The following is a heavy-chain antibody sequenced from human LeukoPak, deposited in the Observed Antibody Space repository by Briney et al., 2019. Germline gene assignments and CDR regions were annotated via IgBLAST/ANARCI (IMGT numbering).Heavy chain of an antibody. V-gene: IGHV4-4*07. D-gene: IGHD2-2*02. CDR2: IYTSGST. CDR3: ARSYCSSTSCYTGLDY. CDR1: GGSISSYY. J-gene: IGHJ4*02. Sequence: SETLSLTCTVSGGSISSYYWSWIRQPAGKGLEWIGRIYTSGSTNYNPSLKSRVTMSVDTSKNQFSLKLSSVTAADTAVYYCARSYCSSTSCYTGLDYWGQGTLATVSS.